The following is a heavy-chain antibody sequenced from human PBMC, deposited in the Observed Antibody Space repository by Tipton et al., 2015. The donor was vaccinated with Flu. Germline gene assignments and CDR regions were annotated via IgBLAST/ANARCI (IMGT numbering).Heavy chain of an antibody. D-gene: IGHD4-11*01. CDR1: GDSIRSDYF. J-gene: IGHJ5*02. CDR2: ISRGGAT. Sequence: LVKPSETLSLTCFVSGDSIRSDYFWGWIRQPPGKGLEWIGQISRGGATYYNSSLQSRATISVDSSRNRFSLKVKSVTAADTATYYCARRDYSNYVSQPKNWFDHWGQGILVTVSS. V-gene: IGHV4-38-2*01. CDR3: ARRDYSNYVSQPKNWFDH.